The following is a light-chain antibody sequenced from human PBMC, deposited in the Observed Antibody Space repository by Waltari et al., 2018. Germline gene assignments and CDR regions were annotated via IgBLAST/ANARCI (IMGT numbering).Light chain of an antibody. J-gene: IGKJ2*01. V-gene: IGKV3-15*01. CDR2: GAS. CDR1: QSVRTN. Sequence: VLLTQSPASLSVSPGDTVILSCRASQSVRTNLVWYQQKAGQAPRTLIYGASTRASGVPSRFSGSGSETDFTLIISSLQSEDFAVYYCQQYNNWPYTFGQGTKLEIK. CDR3: QQYNNWPYT.